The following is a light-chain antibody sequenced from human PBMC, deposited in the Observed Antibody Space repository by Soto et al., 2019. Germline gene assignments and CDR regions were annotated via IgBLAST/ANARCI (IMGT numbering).Light chain of an antibody. J-gene: IGKJ1*01. CDR3: QQYESYSWT. V-gene: IGKV1-5*01. CDR2: DAS. Sequence: DIQMTQSPSALSASVGDRVTITCLASQSIKTWLAWYQRKPGRAPNLLIYDASSLQSGVPSRFSGSGSGTEFTLTISSLQPDDSATYYCQQYESYSWTFGQGTKVDI. CDR1: QSIKTW.